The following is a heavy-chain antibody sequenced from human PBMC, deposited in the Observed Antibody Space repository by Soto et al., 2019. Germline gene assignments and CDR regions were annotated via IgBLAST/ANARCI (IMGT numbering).Heavy chain of an antibody. CDR3: AKYYFDTTGSHYYYYGMDV. J-gene: IGHJ6*02. D-gene: IGHD3-22*01. Sequence: PSETLSLTCSVAGGSISSSSYYWGWIRQPPGKGLEWIGSVSYRGSTYYNPSLKSRVTISVDTSKNQFSLKLSSVTAADTAVYYCAKYYFDTTGSHYYYYGMDVWGQGTSVTVSS. CDR1: GGSISSSSYY. CDR2: VSYRGST. V-gene: IGHV4-39*01.